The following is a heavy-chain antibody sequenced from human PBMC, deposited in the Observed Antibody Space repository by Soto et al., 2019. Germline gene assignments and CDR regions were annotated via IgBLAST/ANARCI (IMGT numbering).Heavy chain of an antibody. V-gene: IGHV1-18*04. D-gene: IGHD2-15*01. CDR2: ISAYNGNT. Sequence: QVQLVQSGAEVKKPGASVKVSCKASGYTFTSYGISWVRQAPGQGLDWMGWISAYNGNTKSAQDLQGRVTMTIDTSTSTAYMELRSLRSDDTAMYYCARFSGGSYNTYYFYYGMDVWGQGTTVTVSS. J-gene: IGHJ6*02. CDR1: GYTFTSYG. CDR3: ARFSGGSYNTYYFYYGMDV.